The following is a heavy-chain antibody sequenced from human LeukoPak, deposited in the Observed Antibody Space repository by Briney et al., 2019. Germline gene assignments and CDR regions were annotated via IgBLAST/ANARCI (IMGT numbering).Heavy chain of an antibody. CDR3: ARDLHSSGWYWFDP. J-gene: IGHJ5*02. V-gene: IGHV4-59*01. Sequence: PSETLSLTCAVSGGSISSYYWNWIRQPPGKGLEWIGYIFYSGNTNYNPSLKSRVTISVDTSKNQFSLKLSSVTAADTAVYYCARDLHSSGWYWFDPWGQGTLVTVSS. CDR1: GGSISSYY. D-gene: IGHD6-19*01. CDR2: IFYSGNT.